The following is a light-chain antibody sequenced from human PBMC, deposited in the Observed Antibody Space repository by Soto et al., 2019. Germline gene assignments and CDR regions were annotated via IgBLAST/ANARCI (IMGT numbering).Light chain of an antibody. CDR1: QDIGTF. CDR3: QQSYSTPQIT. V-gene: IGKV1-39*01. CDR2: AAS. Sequence: DFQMTQSPSSLSASVGDRVTITCRASQDIGTFLNWYQQKPRKPPNLLIYAASNLLSGVSSRFSGSGSGTDFTLTISSLQPEDFATYYCQQSYSTPQITFGPGTKVDMK. J-gene: IGKJ3*01.